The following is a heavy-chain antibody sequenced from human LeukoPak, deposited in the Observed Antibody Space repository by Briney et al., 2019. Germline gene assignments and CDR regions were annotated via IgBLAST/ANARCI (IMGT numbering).Heavy chain of an antibody. J-gene: IGHJ6*02. CDR3: ARGRTAHYYYAMDV. D-gene: IGHD1-14*01. Sequence: GGSLRLSCAASGFTFSTYPMHWVRRAPGKGLEWGAVISYDGSKKLYADSVKGRFTISRDDSKNTLYLQMNSLRPEDTAVYYCARGRTAHYYYAMDVWGQGTTVTASS. CDR2: ISYDGSKK. CDR1: GFTFSTYP. V-gene: IGHV3-30-3*01.